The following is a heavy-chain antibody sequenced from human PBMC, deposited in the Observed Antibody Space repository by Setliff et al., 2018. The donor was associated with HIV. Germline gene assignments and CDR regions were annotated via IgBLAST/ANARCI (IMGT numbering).Heavy chain of an antibody. Sequence: SETLSLTCTISGGSVSGYYWSWIRQPPGKGLEWIGYIYYSGSANHNPSLKSRVTISVDTSKNEVSLKLTYVTSADTAVYYCARITDDYSRLYYYMDVWGKGTTVTVSS. D-gene: IGHD4-4*01. CDR2: IYYSGSA. J-gene: IGHJ6*03. V-gene: IGHV4-59*02. CDR1: GGSVSGYY. CDR3: ARITDDYSRLYYYMDV.